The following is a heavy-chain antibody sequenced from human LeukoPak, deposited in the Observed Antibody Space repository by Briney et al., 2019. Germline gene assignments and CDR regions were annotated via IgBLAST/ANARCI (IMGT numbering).Heavy chain of an antibody. CDR1: GFTFDDYA. CDR2: ISWNSGSI. CDR3: ARGSRATRDAFDI. J-gene: IGHJ3*02. D-gene: IGHD1-26*01. V-gene: IGHV3-9*01. Sequence: GRSLRLSCAASGFTFDDYAMHWVRQAPGKGLEWVSGISWNSGSIGYADSVKGRFTISRDNAKNSLYLQMNSLRAEDTALYYCARGSRATRDAFDIWGQGTMVTVSS.